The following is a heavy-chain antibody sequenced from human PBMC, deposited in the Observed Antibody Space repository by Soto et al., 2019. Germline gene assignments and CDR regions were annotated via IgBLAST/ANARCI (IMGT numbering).Heavy chain of an antibody. CDR3: TTGPPVRGHCSGGSCY. Sequence: EVQLVESGGGLVKPGGSLRLSCAASGISFNDAWISWVRQAPGQGLEWIGRIRSRSVGATTDYAAPVKGRFTLSRDESENTVSLQMNILKTEDTGVYYCTTGPPVRGHCSGGSCYWGQGTLVTVSS. D-gene: IGHD2-15*01. CDR2: IRSRSVGATT. J-gene: IGHJ4*02. CDR1: GISFNDAW. V-gene: IGHV3-15*01.